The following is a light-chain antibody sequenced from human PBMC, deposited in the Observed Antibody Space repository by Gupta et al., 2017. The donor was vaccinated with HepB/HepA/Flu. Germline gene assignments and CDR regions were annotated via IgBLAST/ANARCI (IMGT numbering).Light chain of an antibody. CDR2: EVN. CDR1: SSDVGGYNH. Sequence: QSALTQPPSASGSPGQSVTISCTGTSSDVGGYNHVSWYQQHPGTAPKLMSFEVNQRPSGVPDRCSGSNSGTTAFLTASGLQADDEANYYCSSYAGSNNVVFGGGTKLTVL. J-gene: IGLJ2*01. CDR3: SSYAGSNNVV. V-gene: IGLV2-8*01.